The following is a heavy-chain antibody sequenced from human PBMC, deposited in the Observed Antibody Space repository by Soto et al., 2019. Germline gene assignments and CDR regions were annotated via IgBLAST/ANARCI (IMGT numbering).Heavy chain of an antibody. CDR3: ARLSITMVRGVAYYYYHYMDV. Sequence: SQTLSLTCAISGDSVSSNSAAWNWIRQSPSRGLEWLGRTYYRSKWYNDYAVSVKSRITINPDTSKNQFSLQLNSVTPEDTAVYYCARLSITMVRGVAYYYYHYMDVWGKGTTVTVSS. J-gene: IGHJ6*03. D-gene: IGHD3-10*01. CDR1: GDSVSSNSAA. CDR2: TYYRSKWYN. V-gene: IGHV6-1*01.